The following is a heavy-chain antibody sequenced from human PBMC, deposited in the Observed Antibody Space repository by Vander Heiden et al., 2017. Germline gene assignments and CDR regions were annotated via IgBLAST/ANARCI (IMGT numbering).Heavy chain of an antibody. V-gene: IGHV3-7*01. Sequence: EAQLVESGGGLVQPGGPLRLSCAASGFGCTGYWMSWVGQAPGKGLEWVASIKQDGSEKHYVDSVKGRFTISRDNTKTSLYLQMNGLRAEDTAVYYCARDLSEPYWGQGTLVTVSS. CDR2: IKQDGSEK. CDR3: ARDLSEPY. D-gene: IGHD3-3*02. CDR1: GFGCTGYW. J-gene: IGHJ4*02.